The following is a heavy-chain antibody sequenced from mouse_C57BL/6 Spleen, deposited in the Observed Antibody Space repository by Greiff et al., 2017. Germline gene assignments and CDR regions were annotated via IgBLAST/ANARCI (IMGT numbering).Heavy chain of an antibody. D-gene: IGHD1-1*01. CDR3: ARGGDYYGSRDAMDY. Sequence: EVKLQESGPGMVKPSPSLSLTCTVTGYSITSGYDWHWIRHFPGNKLEWMGYISYSGSTNYNPSLKSRISITHDTSKNHFFLKLNSVTTEDTATYYCARGGDYYGSRDAMDYWGQGTSVTVSS. CDR1: GYSITSGYD. J-gene: IGHJ4*01. V-gene: IGHV3-1*01. CDR2: ISYSGST.